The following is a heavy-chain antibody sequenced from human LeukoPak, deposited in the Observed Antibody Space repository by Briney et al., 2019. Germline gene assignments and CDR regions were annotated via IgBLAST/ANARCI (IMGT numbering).Heavy chain of an antibody. CDR2: IYHSGST. V-gene: IGHV4-39*07. J-gene: IGHJ4*02. CDR1: GDSMTSTSHF. CDR3: ARDRTFRD. Sequence: SETLSLTCTVSGDSMTSTSHFWDWVRQPPGKGLEWIGEIYHSGSTNYDPSLKSRVTISVDKSKNQFSLKLSSVTAADTAVYYCARDRTFRDWGQGTLVTVSS.